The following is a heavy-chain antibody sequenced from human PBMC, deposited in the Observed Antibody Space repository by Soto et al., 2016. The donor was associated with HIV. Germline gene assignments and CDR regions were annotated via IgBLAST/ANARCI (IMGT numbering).Heavy chain of an antibody. CDR2: IDHSGST. J-gene: IGHJ5*01. V-gene: IGHV4-34*01. CDR3: VRHVKVVTPYFDS. CDR1: GGSFNNYY. D-gene: IGHD3-16*01. Sequence: VQLHQWGANLVKPSETLSLTCAVYGGSFNNYYWSWIRQPPGKGLEWIGEIDHSGSTNYSPFLKSRVTVSVDRSKNQFSLKLNYVSAADTAVYYCVRHVKVVTPYFDSWGQGTLVTVSS.